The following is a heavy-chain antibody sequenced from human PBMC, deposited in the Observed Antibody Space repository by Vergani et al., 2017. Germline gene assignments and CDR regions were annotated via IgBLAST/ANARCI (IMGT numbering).Heavy chain of an antibody. V-gene: IGHV1-46*01. J-gene: IGHJ5*02. CDR3: ARVAVAGQWFDP. CDR1: GYTFTSYY. D-gene: IGHD6-19*01. CDR2: INPSGGST. Sequence: QVQLVQSGAEVKKPGASVKVSCKASGYTFTSYYMHWVRQAPGQGLEWMGIINPSGGSTSYAQRFQGRVTMTRDTSTSTVYMELSSLRSEDTAVYYCARVAVAGQWFDPWGQGTLVTVSS.